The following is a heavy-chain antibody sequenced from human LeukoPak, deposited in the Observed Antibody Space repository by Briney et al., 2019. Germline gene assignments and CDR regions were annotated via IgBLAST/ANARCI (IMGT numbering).Heavy chain of an antibody. CDR3: ARRMTTVTTRDAFDI. J-gene: IGHJ3*02. D-gene: IGHD4-17*01. CDR2: IYPGDSDT. Sequence: GESPKISCKGSGYSFTSYWIGWVRQMPGKGLEWMGIIYPGDSDTRYSPSFQGQVTISADKSISTAYLQWSSLKASDTAMYHCARRMTTVTTRDAFDIWGQGTMVTVSS. V-gene: IGHV5-51*01. CDR1: GYSFTSYW.